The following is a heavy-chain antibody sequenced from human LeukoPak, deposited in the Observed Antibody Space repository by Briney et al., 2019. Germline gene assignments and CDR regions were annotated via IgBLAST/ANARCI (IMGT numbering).Heavy chain of an antibody. J-gene: IGHJ5*02. CDR3: ARKTAISQFDP. CDR1: GFTFSSYS. CDR2: ISSSSSII. D-gene: IGHD5-18*01. Sequence: PGGSLRLSCAASGFTFSSYSMNWVRQAPGKGLEWVSYISSSSSIIYYADSVKGRFTISRDNAKNSLYLQMNSLRGEDAAVYYCARKTAISQFDPWGQGTLVTVSS. V-gene: IGHV3-48*04.